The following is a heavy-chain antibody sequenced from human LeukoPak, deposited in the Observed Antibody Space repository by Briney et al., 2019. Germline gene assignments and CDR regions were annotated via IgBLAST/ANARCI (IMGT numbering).Heavy chain of an antibody. Sequence: GGSLRLSCAASGFTFSNAWMSWVRQAPGKGLEWVGRIKSKTDGGTTDYAAPVKGRFTISRDDSKNTLYLQMNSLKTEDTAVYYCTTSRGDSTTIDYWGQGTLVTVSS. CDR1: GFTFSNAW. D-gene: IGHD1-1*01. J-gene: IGHJ4*02. CDR2: IKSKTDGGTT. V-gene: IGHV3-15*01. CDR3: TTSRGDSTTIDY.